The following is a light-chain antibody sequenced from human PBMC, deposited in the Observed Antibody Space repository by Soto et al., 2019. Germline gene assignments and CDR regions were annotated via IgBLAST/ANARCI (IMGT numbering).Light chain of an antibody. CDR3: LQYNNWPRT. CDR1: QSISRS. CDR2: DAS. V-gene: IGKV3-15*01. J-gene: IGKJ1*01. Sequence: EIVMTQSPVTLSVSPGERATLSCRASQSISRSLAWFQQKAGQPPRLLIFDASNRANGVPARFSGSGSGTEFTITVSSLQSEDFAVYYCLQYNNWPRTFGHGTKVEIK.